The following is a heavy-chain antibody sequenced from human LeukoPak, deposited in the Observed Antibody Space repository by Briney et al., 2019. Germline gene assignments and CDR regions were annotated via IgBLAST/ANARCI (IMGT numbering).Heavy chain of an antibody. V-gene: IGHV1-2*06. Sequence: ASVNVSLKASGYTFTGYYTHGVRQSPGQEREAMGRINPNSGGTNYAPKLQGRLTMTRDTSISTAYMELSRLRSDETAVYYCARAPRRYSSGCIDYWGQGTLVTVSS. CDR3: ARAPRRYSSGCIDY. J-gene: IGHJ4*02. CDR2: INPNSGGT. CDR1: GYTFTGYY. D-gene: IGHD6-19*01.